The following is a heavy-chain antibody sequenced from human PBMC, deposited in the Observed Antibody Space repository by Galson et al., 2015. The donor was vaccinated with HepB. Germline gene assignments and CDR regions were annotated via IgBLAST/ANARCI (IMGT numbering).Heavy chain of an antibody. CDR2: ISYDGSNK. CDR3: ARDRSGGKLLWFGELLSGVFDY. CDR1: GFTFSSYA. Sequence: SLRLSCAASGFTFSSYAMHWVRQAPGKGLEWVAVISYDGSNKYYADSVKGRFTISRDNSKNTLYLQMNSLRAEDTAVYYCARDRSGGKLLWFGELLSGVFDYWGQGTLVTVSS. V-gene: IGHV3-30-3*01. J-gene: IGHJ4*02. D-gene: IGHD3-10*01.